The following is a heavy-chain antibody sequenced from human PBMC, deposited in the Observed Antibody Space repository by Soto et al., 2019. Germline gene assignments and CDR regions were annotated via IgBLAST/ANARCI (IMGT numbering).Heavy chain of an antibody. CDR2: IIPIFGTA. V-gene: IGHV1-69*01. D-gene: IGHD3-22*01. J-gene: IGHJ3*02. CDR1: GGTFSSYA. Sequence: QVQLVQSGAEVKKPGSSVKVSCKASGGTFSSYAISWVRQAPGQGLEWMGGIIPIFGTANYAQKFQGRVTITADESTSTAYMELSSLRSEDTAVYYCAIEARGYYDSSGYPSGAFDIWGQGTMVTLSS. CDR3: AIEARGYYDSSGYPSGAFDI.